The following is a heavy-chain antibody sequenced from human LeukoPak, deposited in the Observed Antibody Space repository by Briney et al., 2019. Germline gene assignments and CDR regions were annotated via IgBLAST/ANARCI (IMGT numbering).Heavy chain of an antibody. D-gene: IGHD2-2*02. CDR3: ASGSNIPSIRYFDL. V-gene: IGHV4-4*02. CDR1: GGSISSSNW. J-gene: IGHJ2*01. Sequence: SGTLSLTCAVSGGSISSSNWWSWVRQPPGKGLEWIGEIYHSGSTNYNPSLKSRVTISVDKSKNQFSLKLSSVTAADTAVYFCASGSNIPSIRYFDLWGRGTLVTVSS. CDR2: IYHSGST.